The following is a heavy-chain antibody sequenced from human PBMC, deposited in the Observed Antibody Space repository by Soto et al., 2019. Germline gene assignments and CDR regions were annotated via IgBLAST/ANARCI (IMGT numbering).Heavy chain of an antibody. CDR2: ISAYNGNT. Sequence: QVQLVQSGAEVKKPGASVKVSCKASGYTFTSYGISWVRQAPGQGLEWMGWISAYNGNTNYAQKLQGRVTMTTDTPTSTAYMELRSLRSDDTAVYYCARDQYDFWSGYHPGDPWGQGTLVTVSS. CDR3: ARDQYDFWSGYHPGDP. CDR1: GYTFTSYG. V-gene: IGHV1-18*01. J-gene: IGHJ5*02. D-gene: IGHD3-3*01.